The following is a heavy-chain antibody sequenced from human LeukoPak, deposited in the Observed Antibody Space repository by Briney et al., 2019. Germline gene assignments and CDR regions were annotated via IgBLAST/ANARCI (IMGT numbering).Heavy chain of an antibody. V-gene: IGHV4-38-2*01. D-gene: IGHD6-13*01. CDR1: GYSISSGYY. J-gene: IGHJ4*02. CDR3: VLAAAGTTSDY. Sequence: PSETLSLTCAVSGYSISSGYYWGWIRPPPGKGLEWIGSIYHSGSTYYNPSLKSRVTISVDTSKNQFSPKLSSVTAADTAVYYCVLAAAGTTSDYWGQGTLVTVSS. CDR2: IYHSGST.